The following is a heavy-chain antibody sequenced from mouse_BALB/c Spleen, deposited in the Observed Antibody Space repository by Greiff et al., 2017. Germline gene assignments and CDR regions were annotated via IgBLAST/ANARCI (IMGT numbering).Heavy chain of an antibody. CDR2: INPGSGGT. CDR1: GYAFTNYL. J-gene: IGHJ1*01. Sequence: VQLQQSGAELVRPGTSVKVSCKASGYAFTNYLIEWVKQRPGQGLEWIGVINPGSGGTKYNEKFKGKTTLTADKSSSTAYMLLSSLTSEDSAIFFCARGGVYYGNSRYFDVWGAGTTVTVSS. D-gene: IGHD2-1*01. CDR3: ARGGVYYGNSRYFDV. V-gene: IGHV1-54*01.